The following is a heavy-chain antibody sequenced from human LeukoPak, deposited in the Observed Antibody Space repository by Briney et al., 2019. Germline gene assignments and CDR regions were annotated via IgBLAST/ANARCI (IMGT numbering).Heavy chain of an antibody. Sequence: GESLKISCKGSGYSFTSYWIGWVRQMPGKGLEWMGIIYPGDSETRYSPSFQGQVTISADKSTNTAYLQWSSLKASDTAMYYCARQKDTAMVGDFDPWGQGTLVTVSS. D-gene: IGHD5-18*01. J-gene: IGHJ5*02. CDR3: ARQKDTAMVGDFDP. V-gene: IGHV5-51*01. CDR1: GYSFTSYW. CDR2: IYPGDSET.